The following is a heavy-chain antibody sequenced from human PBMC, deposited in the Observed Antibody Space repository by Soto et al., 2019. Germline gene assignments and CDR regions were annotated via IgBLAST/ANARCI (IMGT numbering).Heavy chain of an antibody. CDR1: GYTFSNYG. Sequence: QVQLVQSGAEVKKPGASVKVSCKASGYTFSNYGFSWVRQAPGQRLEWMGWISAYNGNTNYAQKVQGRVTMTTDTSTGTAYVELRSLRSDDTAVYYCASSFTSSQWRYGMDVWGQGTTVTVSS. CDR2: ISAYNGNT. CDR3: ASSFTSSQWRYGMDV. D-gene: IGHD2-2*01. V-gene: IGHV1-18*01. J-gene: IGHJ6*02.